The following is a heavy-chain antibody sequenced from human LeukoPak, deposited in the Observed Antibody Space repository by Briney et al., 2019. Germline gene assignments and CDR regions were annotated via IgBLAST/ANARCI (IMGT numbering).Heavy chain of an antibody. CDR1: GGSISSSSYY. CDR3: ARSYCTNGVCYISYFHY. V-gene: IGHV4-39*01. D-gene: IGHD2-8*01. J-gene: IGHJ4*02. CDR2: IYYSGNT. Sequence: SETLSLTCTVSGGSISSSSYYWVWIRQPPGKGLEWIGLIYYSGNTYYNPSLKSRVTISVDTSKNQFPLKLSSVTAADTAVYYCARSYCTNGVCYISYFHYWGQGTLVTVSS.